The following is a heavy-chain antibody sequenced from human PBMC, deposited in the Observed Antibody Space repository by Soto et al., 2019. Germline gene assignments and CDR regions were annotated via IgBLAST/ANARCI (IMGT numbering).Heavy chain of an antibody. CDR3: ERVTGGEGATISYDVGNW. Sequence: SVKVSCPAPGGTFKNNGISWVLQAPGQGLEWMGGIIPVFGTTNYAQKFQGRLTITADDFTSTVYMELSRLRYDDTAVYYSERVTGGEGATISYDVGNW. CDR1: GGTFKNNG. D-gene: IGHD5-12*01. J-gene: IGHJ5*01. V-gene: IGHV1-69*13. CDR2: IIPVFGTT.